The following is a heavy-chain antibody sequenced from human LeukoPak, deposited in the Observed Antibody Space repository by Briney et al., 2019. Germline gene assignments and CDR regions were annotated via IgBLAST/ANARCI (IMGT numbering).Heavy chain of an antibody. CDR1: GYTFTTYT. D-gene: IGHD5-24*01. CDR2: INAGNGNT. Sequence: GASVKVSCKASGYTFTTYTMHWVRQAPGQRLEWMGWINAGNGNTKYSQKFQGRVTITRDISASTAHMDLSSLRSEDTAVYYCAREIDRDGYNRFFDYWGQGPLVTVSS. J-gene: IGHJ4*02. CDR3: AREIDRDGYNRFFDY. V-gene: IGHV1-3*01.